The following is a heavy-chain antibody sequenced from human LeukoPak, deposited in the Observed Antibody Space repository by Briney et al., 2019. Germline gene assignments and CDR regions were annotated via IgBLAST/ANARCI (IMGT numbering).Heavy chain of an antibody. D-gene: IGHD6-13*01. V-gene: IGHV3-23*01. CDR2: ISGSGDST. CDR1: GFTFSSYA. Sequence: AGGSLRLSCAASGFTFSSYAMNWVRQAPGKGLEWVSTISGSGDSTYYADSVKGRFTISRDNSKNTLYLQMNSLRAEDTAVYYCARTTIAAAEPDIDYWGQGTLVTVSS. CDR3: ARTTIAAAEPDIDY. J-gene: IGHJ4*02.